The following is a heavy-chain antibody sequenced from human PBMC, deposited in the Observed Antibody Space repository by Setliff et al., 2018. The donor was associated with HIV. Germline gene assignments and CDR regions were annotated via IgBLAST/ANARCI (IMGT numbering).Heavy chain of an antibody. J-gene: IGHJ3*02. D-gene: IGHD4-4*01. Sequence: SETLSLTCTVSGGSISSSSYHWGWIRQPPGKGLEWIGSIFYTGSTYYNPSLKSRVTISVDTSKNQFSLKLSSVTAADTAVYYCARKQSWPSGGEAFDIWGQGTMVTVSS. CDR2: IFYTGST. CDR3: ARKQSWPSGGEAFDI. V-gene: IGHV4-39*01. CDR1: GGSISSSSYH.